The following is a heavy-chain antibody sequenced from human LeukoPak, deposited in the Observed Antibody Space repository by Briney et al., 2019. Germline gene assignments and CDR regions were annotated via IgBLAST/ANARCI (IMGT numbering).Heavy chain of an antibody. CDR1: GYTFTGYY. CDR3: AVGSVRTRTPDY. Sequence: ASVKVSCKXSGYTFTGYYMHWVQQAPGQGLEWMGWINPNSGGTNYAQKFQGRVTMTRDTSISTAYMELSRLRSDDTAVYYCAVGSVRTRTPDYWGQGTLVTVSS. D-gene: IGHD1-14*01. CDR2: INPNSGGT. J-gene: IGHJ4*02. V-gene: IGHV1-2*02.